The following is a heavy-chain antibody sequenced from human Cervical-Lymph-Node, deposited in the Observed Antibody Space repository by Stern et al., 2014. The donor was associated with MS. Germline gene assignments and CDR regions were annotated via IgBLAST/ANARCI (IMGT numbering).Heavy chain of an antibody. J-gene: IGHJ6*02. D-gene: IGHD2-2*01. CDR1: GFTFSSYW. CDR3: ARVRTSYYGMDV. CDR2: IKQDGSEK. V-gene: IGHV3-7*01. Sequence: EEQLVQSGGGLVQPGGSLRLSCAASGFTFSSYWMSWVRQAPGKGLEWVATIKQDGSEKYYVDSVKGRFAISRDNAQNSLYLQMNSLRAEDTAVYYCARVRTSYYGMDVWGQGTTVTVSS.